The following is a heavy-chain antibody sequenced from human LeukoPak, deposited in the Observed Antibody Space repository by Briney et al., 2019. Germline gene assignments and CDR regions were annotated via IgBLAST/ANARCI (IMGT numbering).Heavy chain of an antibody. CDR1: GFTFSVYA. CDR2: IRGSGGNT. CDR3: AKLLNDYGDYYFDS. D-gene: IGHD4-17*01. Sequence: GGSLRLSCAASGFTFSVYAMSWVRQAPGKGLEWVSAIRGSGGNTYYVDSVKGRFTISRDNSKNTLYLQMNSLRADDTAAYYCAKLLNDYGDYYFDSWGQGTMVTVSS. J-gene: IGHJ4*02. V-gene: IGHV3-23*01.